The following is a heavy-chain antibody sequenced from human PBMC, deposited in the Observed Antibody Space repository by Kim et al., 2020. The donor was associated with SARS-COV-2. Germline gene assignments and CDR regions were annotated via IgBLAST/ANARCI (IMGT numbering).Heavy chain of an antibody. CDR3: ARGISVAGQITFDH. D-gene: IGHD6-19*01. J-gene: IGHJ4*01. CDR1: GGSVTSGAFS. Sequence: SETLSLTCTVSGGSVTSGAFSWSWIRRPPGKGLEWIVYVHHSGRTNYNPSLKSRLTISLDTSNNQFSLKLNSVAAADTAMYYCARGISVAGQITFDHWG. CDR2: VHHSGRT. V-gene: IGHV4-61*08.